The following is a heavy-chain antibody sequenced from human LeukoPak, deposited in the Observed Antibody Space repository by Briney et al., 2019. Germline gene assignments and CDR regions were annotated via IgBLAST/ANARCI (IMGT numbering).Heavy chain of an antibody. J-gene: IGHJ4*02. CDR2: ISSSSSYI. CDR3: AREPPHGLDY. D-gene: IGHD4-17*01. V-gene: IGHV3-21*01. Sequence: GGSLRLSCAASGFTVSSNYMSWVRQAPGKGLEWVSSISSSSSYIYYADSVKGRFTISRDNAKNSLYLQMNSLRAEDTAVYYCAREPPHGLDYWGQGTLVTVSS. CDR1: GFTVSSNY.